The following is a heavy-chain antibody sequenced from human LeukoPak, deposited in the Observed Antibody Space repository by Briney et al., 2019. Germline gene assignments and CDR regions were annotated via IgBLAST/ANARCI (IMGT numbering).Heavy chain of an antibody. D-gene: IGHD6-13*01. V-gene: IGHV4-30-2*01. CDR3: ARDAGGSSWPLAEYFQH. CDR1: GGSISSGGYS. Sequence: PSETLSLTCAVSGGSISSGGYSWSWIRQPPGKGLEWIGYIYHSGSTYYNPSLKSRVTISVDRSKNQFSLKLSSVTAADTAVYYCARDAGGSSWPLAEYFQHWGQGTLVTVSS. J-gene: IGHJ1*01. CDR2: IYHSGST.